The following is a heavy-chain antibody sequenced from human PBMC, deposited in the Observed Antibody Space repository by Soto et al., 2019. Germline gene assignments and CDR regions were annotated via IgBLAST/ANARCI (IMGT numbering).Heavy chain of an antibody. CDR3: ARAVVPAAGTDAFDI. CDR2: IYYSGST. J-gene: IGHJ3*02. V-gene: IGHV4-59*01. Sequence: PSETRSLTCTVSGGSISSYYLSWIRQPPGKGLEWIGYIYYSGSTNYNPSLKSRVTISVDTSKNQFSLRLSSVTAADTAVYYCARAVVPAAGTDAFDIWGQRTMVTVSS. D-gene: IGHD2-2*01. CDR1: GGSISSYY.